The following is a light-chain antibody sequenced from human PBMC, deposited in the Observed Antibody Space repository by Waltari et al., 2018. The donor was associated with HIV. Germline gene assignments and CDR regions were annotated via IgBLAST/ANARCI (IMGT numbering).Light chain of an antibody. V-gene: IGKV1-6*01. CDR1: QGIRNE. CDR3: LQDDSYPRT. J-gene: IGKJ1*01. Sequence: AIQLTQSPSSLSASVGGRVTITCRASQGIRNELGWYQQKPGKAPKLLIYAASSLQSGVPSRFSGSGSGTDFTLTISSLQPEDSATYYCLQDDSYPRTFGQGTKVEIK. CDR2: AAS.